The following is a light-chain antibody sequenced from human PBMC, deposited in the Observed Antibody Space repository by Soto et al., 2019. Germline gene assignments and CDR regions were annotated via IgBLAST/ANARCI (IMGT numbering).Light chain of an antibody. CDR3: AAWDDSLNGGV. CDR2: KNN. V-gene: IGLV1-44*01. CDR1: SSNIGSNT. Sequence: QSVLTQPASASGTPGQRVTISCSGSSSNIGSNTVNWYQQLPGTAPHLLIYKNNQRPSGVPDRFSGSKSGTSASLAISGLQSEDEADYYCAAWDDSLNGGVFGGGTKVTVL. J-gene: IGLJ3*02.